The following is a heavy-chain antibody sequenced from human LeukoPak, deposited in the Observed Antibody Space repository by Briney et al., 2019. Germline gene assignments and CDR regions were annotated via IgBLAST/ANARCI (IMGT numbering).Heavy chain of an antibody. J-gene: IGHJ4*02. D-gene: IGHD1-26*01. CDR3: VSCSGSHSPFDN. CDR1: GFTFSSYG. CDR2: ISSFSDYI. Sequence: GRSLRLSCAASGFTFSSYGMHWVRQAPGKGLEWVSYISSFSDYIYYADSVEGRFTISRDNAKNSLYLQLTSLRADDTAVYYCVSCSGSHSPFDNWGQGTLVTVSS. V-gene: IGHV3-21*05.